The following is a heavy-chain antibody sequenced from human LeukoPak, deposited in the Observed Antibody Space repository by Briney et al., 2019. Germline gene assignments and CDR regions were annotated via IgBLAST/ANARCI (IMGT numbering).Heavy chain of an antibody. CDR2: IIPILGIA. Sequence: ASVKVSCKASGGTFSSYAISWVRQAPGQGLEWMGRIIPILGIANYAQKFQGRVTITADKSTSTAYMELSSLRSEDTAVYYCARKAGYDILTGYSHYYYGMDVWGQGTTVTVSS. CDR3: ARKAGYDILTGYSHYYYGMDV. D-gene: IGHD3-9*01. V-gene: IGHV1-69*04. CDR1: GGTFSSYA. J-gene: IGHJ6*02.